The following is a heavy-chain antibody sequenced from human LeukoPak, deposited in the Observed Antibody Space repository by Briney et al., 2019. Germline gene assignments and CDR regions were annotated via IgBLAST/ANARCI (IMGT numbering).Heavy chain of an antibody. CDR1: GFTFSSYW. CDR3: ARPYYYSSGSHPF. J-gene: IGHJ4*02. V-gene: IGHV3-7*01. D-gene: IGHD3-10*01. Sequence: PGGSLRLSCGASGFTFSSYWMTWVRQAPGKGLEWVANINKDGSEKNYVDSVKGRFTTSRDNAKNSLYLHMNSLRAEDTAMYYCARPYYYSSGSHPFWGQGTLVTVSS. CDR2: INKDGSEK.